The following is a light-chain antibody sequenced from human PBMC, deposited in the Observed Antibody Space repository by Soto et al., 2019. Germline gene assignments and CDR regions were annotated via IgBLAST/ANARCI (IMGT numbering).Light chain of an antibody. V-gene: IGKV3-20*01. J-gene: IGKJ3*01. CDR3: QQYGSSPPT. CDR1: QSVSSSY. Sequence: EIVLTQSPGTLSLSPGERATLSCRASQSVSSSYLAWYQQKPGQAPRLLIYGASSRATGIPDRFSGSGSGTDFTLTISRLEPEDFAVYYCQQYGSSPPTFXPGTKVDIK. CDR2: GAS.